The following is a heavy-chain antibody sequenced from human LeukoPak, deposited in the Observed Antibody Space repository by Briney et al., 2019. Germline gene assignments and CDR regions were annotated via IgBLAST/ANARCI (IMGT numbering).Heavy chain of an antibody. V-gene: IGHV3-23*01. CDR1: GFTFSSYA. CDR2: ISGSGGST. CDR3: ASILTGYYGPRWWFDP. Sequence: GGSLRLSCAASGFTFSSYAMSWVRQAPGKGLEWVSAISGSGGSTYYADSVKGRFTISRDNSKNTLYLQMNSLRAEDTAVYYCASILTGYYGPRWWFDPWGQGTLVTVSS. D-gene: IGHD3-9*01. J-gene: IGHJ5*02.